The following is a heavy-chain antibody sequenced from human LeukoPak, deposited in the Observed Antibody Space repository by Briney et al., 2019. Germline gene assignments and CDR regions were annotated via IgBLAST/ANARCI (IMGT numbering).Heavy chain of an antibody. D-gene: IGHD6-6*01. CDR3: ARRYSSSSVRPRFWFDP. Sequence: ASVKVSCKAPGYTFTSYDINWVRQATGQGLEWMGWMNPNSGNTGYAQKFQGRVTMTRNTSISTAYMELSSLRSEDTAVYYCARRYSSSSVRPRFWFDPWGQGTLVTVSS. V-gene: IGHV1-8*01. CDR1: GYTFTSYD. J-gene: IGHJ5*02. CDR2: MNPNSGNT.